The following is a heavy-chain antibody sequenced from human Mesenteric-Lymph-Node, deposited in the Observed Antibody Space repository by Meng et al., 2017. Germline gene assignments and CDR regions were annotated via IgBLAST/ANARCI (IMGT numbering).Heavy chain of an antibody. CDR1: GFTFSNYW. CDR3: AKDLYYGSKDY. V-gene: IGHV3-74*01. D-gene: IGHD3-10*01. CDR2: INTDGSST. J-gene: IGHJ4*02. Sequence: EVQVVGSGGGLVHPGGSLRLSCAASGFTFSNYWMHWVRQAPGKGPVWVSNINTDGSSTHYAASVRGRFTISRDNAKNTLYLQMNSLRAEDTAVYYCAKDLYYGSKDYWGQGTLVTVSS.